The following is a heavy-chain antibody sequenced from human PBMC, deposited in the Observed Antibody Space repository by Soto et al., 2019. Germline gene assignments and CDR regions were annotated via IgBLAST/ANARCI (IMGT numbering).Heavy chain of an antibody. V-gene: IGHV3-30*18. CDR3: AKDFITQLDGDYFDY. CDR1: GFTFSSYG. J-gene: IGHJ4*02. D-gene: IGHD1-1*01. CDR2: ISYDGSNK. Sequence: GGSLRLSCAASGFTFSSYGMHWVRQAPGKGLEWVAVISYDGSNKYYADSVKGRFTISRDNSKNTLYLQMNSLRAEDTAVYYCAKDFITQLDGDYFDYWGQGTLVTVSS.